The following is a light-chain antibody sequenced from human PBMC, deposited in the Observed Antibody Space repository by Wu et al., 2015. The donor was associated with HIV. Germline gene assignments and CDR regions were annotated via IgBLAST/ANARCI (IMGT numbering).Light chain of an antibody. J-gene: IGKJ4*01. CDR1: QSVRNNY. CDR2: GAY. CDR3: QQYVGAPLT. Sequence: EIMMSQSPVTLSVSPGERATLSCRASQSVRNNYLAWFQQKPGQAPRLLIYGAYSRATGIPDRFSGSGSGTDFTLRISRLEPEDFAVYFCQQYVGAPLTFGGGTKXEIK. V-gene: IGKV3-20*01.